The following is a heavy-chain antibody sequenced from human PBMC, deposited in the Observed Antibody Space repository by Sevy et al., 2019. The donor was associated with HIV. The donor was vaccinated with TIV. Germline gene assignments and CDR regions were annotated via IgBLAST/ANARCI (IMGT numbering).Heavy chain of an antibody. CDR1: GFTFNKYS. J-gene: IGHJ4*02. CDR3: AREGCTKPHDY. D-gene: IGHD2-8*01. CDR2: LSFGCGEI. V-gene: IGHV3-23*01. Sequence: GGSLRLSCAASGFTFNKYSMSWVRQPPGKGLEWVATLSFGCGEINYADSVKGRFTISREHSKNSFYLQTNNLRAEDTTLYYCAREGCTKPHDYWGQGTLVTVSS.